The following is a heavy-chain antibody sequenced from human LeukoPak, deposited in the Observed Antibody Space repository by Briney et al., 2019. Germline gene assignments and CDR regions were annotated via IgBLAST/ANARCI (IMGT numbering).Heavy chain of an antibody. J-gene: IGHJ4*02. Sequence: GGSLRLSCAASGFTFSSYAMSWVRQAPGKGLEWVSAISGSGGSTYYADSVKGRFTISRDNTKNTLYLQMNSLRAEDTAVYYCAKEYYDFWSGYPHDYWGQGTLVTVSS. CDR3: AKEYYDFWSGYPHDY. D-gene: IGHD3-3*01. CDR1: GFTFSSYA. V-gene: IGHV3-23*01. CDR2: ISGSGGST.